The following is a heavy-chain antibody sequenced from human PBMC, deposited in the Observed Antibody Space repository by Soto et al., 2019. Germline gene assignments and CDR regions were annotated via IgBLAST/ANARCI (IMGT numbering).Heavy chain of an antibody. CDR3: AGISLYSSSWYPFAY. V-gene: IGHV4-30-2*01. D-gene: IGHD6-13*01. CDR1: GGSISSGGYS. Sequence: PSEALSLTCAVSGGSISSGGYSWSWIRQPPGKGLEWIGYIYHSGSTYYNPSLKSRVTISVDRSKNQFSLKLSSVTAADTAVYYCAGISLYSSSWYPFAYWGQGSLVTGSS. J-gene: IGHJ4*02. CDR2: IYHSGST.